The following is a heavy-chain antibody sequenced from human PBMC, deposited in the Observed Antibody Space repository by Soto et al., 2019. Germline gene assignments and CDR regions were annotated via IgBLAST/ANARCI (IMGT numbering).Heavy chain of an antibody. J-gene: IGHJ4*02. V-gene: IGHV3-48*01. CDR3: ARDSGYSYGPLDY. CDR1: GFTFSSYS. Sequence: GGSLRLSCAASGFTFSSYSMNWVRQAPGKGLEWVSYISSSSSTIYYADSVKGRFTISRDNAMNSLYLQMNSLRAEDTAVYYCARDSGYSYGPLDYWGQGTLVTVSS. CDR2: ISSSSSTI. D-gene: IGHD5-18*01.